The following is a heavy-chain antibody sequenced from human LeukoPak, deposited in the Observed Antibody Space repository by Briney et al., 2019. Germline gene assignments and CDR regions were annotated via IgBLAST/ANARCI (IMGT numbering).Heavy chain of an antibody. J-gene: IGHJ6*03. CDR2: IIPIFGTA. Sequence: ASVKVSCKASGYTFTSYYMHWVRQAPGQGLEWMGGIIPIFGTANYAQKFQGRVTITTDESTSTAYMELSSLRSEDTAVYYCARGSARTNYYYYYMDVWGKGTTVTVSS. CDR1: GYTFTSYY. V-gene: IGHV1-69*05. CDR3: ARGSARTNYYYYYMDV.